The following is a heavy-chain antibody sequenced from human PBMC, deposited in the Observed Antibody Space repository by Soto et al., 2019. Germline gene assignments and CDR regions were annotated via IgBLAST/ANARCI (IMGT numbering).Heavy chain of an antibody. CDR3: ARVRYRNVIHA. CDR1: GYTFSDYY. D-gene: IGHD2-2*01. V-gene: IGHV1-2*02. J-gene: IGHJ4*02. Sequence: QEQLVQSESDVKKPGASVTVSCKASGYTFSDYYIHWVRQAPGQGLEWMGWIDPRNGGTKYAQKFKDRFSMTTETSTSTASMELRRMRSDDTAVFFCARVRYRNVIHAWGQGTLVTVSS. CDR2: IDPRNGGT.